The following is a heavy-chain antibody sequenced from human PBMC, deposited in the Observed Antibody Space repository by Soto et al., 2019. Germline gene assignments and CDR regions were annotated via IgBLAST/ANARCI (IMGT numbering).Heavy chain of an antibody. CDR3: ARDPIGSDSSGY. CDR2: IILIFGIA. V-gene: IGHV1-69*04. D-gene: IGHD3-22*01. CDR1: GGTFSRYT. Sequence: SVKVSCKASGGTFSRYTISWVRQAPGQGLEWIGRIILIFGIANYAQKFQGRVTITADKSTSTAYMELSSLRSEDTAVYYCARDPIGSDSSGYWGQGTLVTVSS. J-gene: IGHJ4*02.